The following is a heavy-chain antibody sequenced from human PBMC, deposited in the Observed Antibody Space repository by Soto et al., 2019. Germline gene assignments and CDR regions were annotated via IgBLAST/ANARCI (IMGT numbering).Heavy chain of an antibody. Sequence: PSETLSLTCAVYGGSFSGYYWSWIRQPPGKGLEWIGEINHSGSTNYNPSLKSRVTISVDTSKNQFSLKLSSVTAADTAVYYCARGPRGRGIVVVVAATSGSWFDPWAQRTLVTVSS. CDR1: GGSFSGYY. J-gene: IGHJ5*02. CDR3: ARGPRGRGIVVVVAATSGSWFDP. V-gene: IGHV4-34*01. CDR2: INHSGST. D-gene: IGHD2-15*01.